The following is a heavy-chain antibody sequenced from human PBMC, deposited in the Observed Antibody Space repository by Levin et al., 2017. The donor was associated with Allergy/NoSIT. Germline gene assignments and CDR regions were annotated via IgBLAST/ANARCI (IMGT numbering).Heavy chain of an antibody. V-gene: IGHV3-30*03. CDR2: ITPAGSIK. CDR1: GFTFTTFG. CDR3: ARPALDY. J-gene: IGHJ4*02. Sequence: SCAASGFTFTTFGMHWVRQAPGKGLEWVALITPAGSIKYYADSLKGRFTISRDNSKNAVYLQMTSLTVEDTAVYYCARPALDYWGQGTLVTVSS.